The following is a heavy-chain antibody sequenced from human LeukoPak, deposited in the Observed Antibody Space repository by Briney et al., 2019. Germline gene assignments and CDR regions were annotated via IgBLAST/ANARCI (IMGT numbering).Heavy chain of an antibody. CDR3: ARRVRGVPPLGGGNWFDP. D-gene: IGHD3-10*01. Sequence: QPGGSLRLSCAASGFTFSSYATSWVRQAPGKGLEWVANIKQDGSEKYYVDSVKGRFTISRDNAKNSLYLQMNSLRAEDTAVYYCARRVRGVPPLGGGNWFDPWGQGTLVTVSS. CDR1: GFTFSSYA. CDR2: IKQDGSEK. V-gene: IGHV3-7*01. J-gene: IGHJ5*02.